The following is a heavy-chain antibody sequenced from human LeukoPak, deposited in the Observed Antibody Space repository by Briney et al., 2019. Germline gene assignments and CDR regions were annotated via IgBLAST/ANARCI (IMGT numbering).Heavy chain of an antibody. J-gene: IGHJ3*02. Sequence: LRLSCTASGFTFSDHYMSWFRLSPGKGLEWLARIDWDDDKYYSTSLKTRLTISKDTSKNQVVLTMTNMDPVDTATYYCARSYVWGSYDAFDIWGQGTMVTVSS. CDR2: IDWDDDK. D-gene: IGHD3-16*01. V-gene: IGHV2-70*11. CDR3: ARSYVWGSYDAFDI. CDR1: GFTFSDHY.